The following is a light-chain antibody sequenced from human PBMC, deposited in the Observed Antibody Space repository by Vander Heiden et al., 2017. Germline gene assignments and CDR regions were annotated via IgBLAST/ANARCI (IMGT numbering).Light chain of an antibody. J-gene: IGKJ4*01. CDR2: GAS. V-gene: IGKV3-15*01. Sequence: VVSQSPATLSVSPGERATLSCRASQSVSSNLAWYQQKPGQTPRLLIYGASTRATGIPDRFSGSGSGTEFTLTIGSLQSEDFAVYYCQQYNNWPLTFGGGTKVEIK. CDR3: QQYNNWPLT. CDR1: QSVSSN.